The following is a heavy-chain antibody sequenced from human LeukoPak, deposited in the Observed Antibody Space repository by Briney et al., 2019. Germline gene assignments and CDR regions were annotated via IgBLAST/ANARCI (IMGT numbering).Heavy chain of an antibody. V-gene: IGHV3-7*01. CDR2: IKEDGSEK. J-gene: IGHJ4*02. D-gene: IGHD1-1*01. CDR1: GFNFISYW. CDR3: ARAAWNDREDY. Sequence: GGSLRLSCAASGFNFISYWMSWVRQAPGKGLEWVANIKEDGSEKYYVDSVKGRFTISRDNAKNSVYLQMNSLRAEDTAVYYCARAAWNDREDYWGQGTLVTVSS.